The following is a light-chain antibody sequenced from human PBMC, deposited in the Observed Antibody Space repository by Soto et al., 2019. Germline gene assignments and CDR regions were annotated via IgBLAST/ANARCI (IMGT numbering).Light chain of an antibody. V-gene: IGKV3-15*01. CDR1: QSVNSN. CDR2: GTS. CDR3: QQYNNWPRT. Sequence: EIVMTQSPATLSVSPGERATLSCRASQSVNSNLAWYQQKAGQAPKLLIYGTSTRATGIPARFSGSGSRTEFTLTINSLQFEDFAVYYCQQYNNWPRTFGQGTKVDIK. J-gene: IGKJ1*01.